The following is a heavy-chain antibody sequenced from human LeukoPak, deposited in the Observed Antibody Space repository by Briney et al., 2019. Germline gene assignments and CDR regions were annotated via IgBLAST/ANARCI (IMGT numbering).Heavy chain of an antibody. CDR1: GFTFSSYG. V-gene: IGHV3-33*01. D-gene: IGHD4-23*01. CDR2: IWFDGSNK. Sequence: GGSLRLSCAASGFTFSSYGMEWVRQAPGKGLEWVAIIWFDGSNKFYADSVKGRFTISRDNSKNTLYVQMNSLRADDTAVYYCARGELNSLDFWGQGTLVTVSS. J-gene: IGHJ4*02. CDR3: ARGELNSLDF.